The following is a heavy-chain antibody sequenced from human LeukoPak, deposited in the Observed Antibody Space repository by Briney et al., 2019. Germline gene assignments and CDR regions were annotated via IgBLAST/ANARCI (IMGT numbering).Heavy chain of an antibody. CDR2: INPNSGGT. D-gene: IGHD4-11*01. J-gene: IGHJ4*02. CDR1: GYTFTGYY. Sequence: ASVKVSCKASGYTFTGYYMHWVRQAPGQGLEWMGWINPNSGGTNYAQKFQGRVTMTRDTSISTAYMELSRLRAEDTAVYYCAKVGLTVTTILDYFDYWGQGTLVTVSS. CDR3: AKVGLTVTTILDYFDY. V-gene: IGHV1-2*02.